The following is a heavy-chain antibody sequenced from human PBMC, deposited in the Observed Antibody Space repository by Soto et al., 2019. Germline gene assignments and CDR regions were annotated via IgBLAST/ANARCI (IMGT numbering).Heavy chain of an antibody. J-gene: IGHJ5*02. CDR1: GYTFTSYA. D-gene: IGHD3-3*01. V-gene: IGHV1-3*01. Sequence: QVQLVQSGAEVKKPGASVKVSCKASGYTFTSYAMHWVRQAPGQRLEWMGWINAGNGNTKYSQKFQGRVTITRDTSASTAYMELSSLRSEDTAVYYCARERFDPTYDFWMFDPWGQGTLVTVSS. CDR3: ARERFDPTYDFWMFDP. CDR2: INAGNGNT.